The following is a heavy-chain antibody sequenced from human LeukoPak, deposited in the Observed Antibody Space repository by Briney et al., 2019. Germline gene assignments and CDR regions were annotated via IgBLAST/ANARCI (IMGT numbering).Heavy chain of an antibody. CDR1: GGSISSSSYY. CDR3: ARGLWFGDENPPYFDY. D-gene: IGHD3-10*01. CDR2: IYYSGST. Sequence: SETLSLTCTVSGGSISSSSYYWGWIRQPPGKGLEWIGSIYYSGSTYYNPSLKSRVIISVDTSKNQFSLKLSSVTAADTAVYYCARGLWFGDENPPYFDYWGQGTLVTVSS. V-gene: IGHV4-39*01. J-gene: IGHJ4*02.